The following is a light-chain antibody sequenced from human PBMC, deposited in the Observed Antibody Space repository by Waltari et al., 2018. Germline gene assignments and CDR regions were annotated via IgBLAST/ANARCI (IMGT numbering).Light chain of an antibody. J-gene: IGKJ1*01. CDR2: DAS. CDR1: QSVNSY. V-gene: IGKV3-11*01. Sequence: EIVLTQSPATLSLSPGERATLPCRASQSVNSYLAWYQQRPGQAPRLLIYDASNRATGIPARFSGSGSGTDFTLTISSLEPEDFAVYYCQQRSNWPGTFGQGTKVEIK. CDR3: QQRSNWPGT.